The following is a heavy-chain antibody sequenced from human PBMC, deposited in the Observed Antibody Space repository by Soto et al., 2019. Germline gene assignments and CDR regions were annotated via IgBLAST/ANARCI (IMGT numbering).Heavy chain of an antibody. V-gene: IGHV4-34*01. Sequence: QVQLQQWGAGLLKPSETLSLTCAVYGGSFSGYYWSWIRQPPGKGLEWIGEINHSGSTNYNPSLKSRVTKSVDTSKNQFSLKLSSVTAADTAVYYCARGGAAAGTGYYYGMDVWGQGTTVTVSS. CDR3: ARGGAAAGTGYYYGMDV. D-gene: IGHD6-13*01. CDR1: GGSFSGYY. CDR2: INHSGST. J-gene: IGHJ6*02.